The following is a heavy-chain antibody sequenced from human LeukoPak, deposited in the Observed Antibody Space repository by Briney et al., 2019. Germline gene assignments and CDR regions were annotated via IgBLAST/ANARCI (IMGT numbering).Heavy chain of an antibody. CDR1: GFTFSSNY. D-gene: IGHD2-15*01. CDR2: IYSGGST. V-gene: IGHV3-53*01. J-gene: IGHJ3*02. Sequence: GGSLRLSCAASGFTFSSNYMSWVRQAPGKGLEWGSVIYSGGSTYYSDSVKGRFTISRDNSKNTLYLQMNSLRAEDTAVYYCAREGGGSLATAFDIWGQGTMVTVSS. CDR3: AREGGGSLATAFDI.